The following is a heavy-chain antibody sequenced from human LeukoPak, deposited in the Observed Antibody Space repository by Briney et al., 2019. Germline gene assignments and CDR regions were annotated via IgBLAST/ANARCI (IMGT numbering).Heavy chain of an antibody. CDR3: TRDTSDDIVVVPAALVFDY. D-gene: IGHD2-2*01. CDR2: ISSSSSYI. Sequence: GGSLRLSCAASGFTFSSYSMNWVRQAPGKGLEWVSSISSSSSYIYYADSVKGRFTISRDNAKNSLYLQMNSLRAEDTAVYYCTRDTSDDIVVVPAALVFDYWGQGTLVTVSS. CDR1: GFTFSSYS. J-gene: IGHJ4*02. V-gene: IGHV3-21*01.